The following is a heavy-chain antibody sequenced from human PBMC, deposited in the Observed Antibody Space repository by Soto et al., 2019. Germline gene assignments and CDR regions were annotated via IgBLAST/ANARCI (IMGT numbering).Heavy chain of an antibody. Sequence: SETLSLTCTVSGGSISSYYWSWIRQSPGKGLEWIGQIYYSGSSYYKPSLMSRVTISVDTSKNQFSMKLSSVTAADTAVYYCARSSSWAQFYHYYGMDVWGQGTTVTV. V-gene: IGHV4-59*01. CDR1: GGSISSYY. CDR2: IYYSGSS. D-gene: IGHD6-13*01. J-gene: IGHJ6*02. CDR3: ARSSSWAQFYHYYGMDV.